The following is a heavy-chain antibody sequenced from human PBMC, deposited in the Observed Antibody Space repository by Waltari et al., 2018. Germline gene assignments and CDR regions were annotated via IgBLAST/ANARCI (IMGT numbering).Heavy chain of an antibody. CDR2: IYYSGST. CDR3: ARSGGLVAGNDY. V-gene: IGHV4-59*01. Sequence: QVQLQESGPGLVKPSETLSLTCPVSGGSISSYYWSWIRQPPGKGLEWIGYIYYSGSTNYNPSLKSRVTISVDTSKNQFSLKLSSVTAADTAVYYWARSGGLVAGNDYWGQGTLVTVSS. CDR1: GGSISSYY. D-gene: IGHD6-19*01. J-gene: IGHJ4*02.